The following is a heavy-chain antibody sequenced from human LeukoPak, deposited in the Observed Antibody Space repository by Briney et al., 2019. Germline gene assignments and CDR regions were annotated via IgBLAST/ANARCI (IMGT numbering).Heavy chain of an antibody. CDR1: GGSVSSGSYY. V-gene: IGHV4-61*01. CDR2: IYYSGST. CDR3: ARDLKAGYYGSEADYGMDV. D-gene: IGHD3-10*01. Sequence: PSETLSLTCTVSGGSVSSGSYYWSWIRQPPGKGLEWIGYIYYSGSTNYNPSLKSRVTISVDTSKNQFSLKLSSVTAADTAVYYCARDLKAGYYGSEADYGMDVWGQGTTVTVSS. J-gene: IGHJ6*02.